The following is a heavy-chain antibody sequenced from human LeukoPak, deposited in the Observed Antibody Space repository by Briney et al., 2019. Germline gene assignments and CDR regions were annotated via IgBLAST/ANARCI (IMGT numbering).Heavy chain of an antibody. CDR3: ARGFGYYDSSGYYYYYYYMDV. CDR1: GGSFSGYY. CDR2: INHSGST. Sequence: PSETLSLTCAVYGGSFSGYYWSWIRQPPGKGLEWIGEINHSGSTNYNPSLKSRVTISVDTSKNQFSLKLSSVTAADTAVYYCARGFGYYDSSGYYYYYYYMDVWGKGTTVTVSS. D-gene: IGHD3-22*01. J-gene: IGHJ6*03. V-gene: IGHV4-34*01.